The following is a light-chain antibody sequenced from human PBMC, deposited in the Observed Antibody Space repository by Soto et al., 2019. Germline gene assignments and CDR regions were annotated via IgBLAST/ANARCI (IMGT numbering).Light chain of an antibody. Sequence: SSELTQPPSLSVAPGQTATITCGGNNIGSQTVHWYRLNPGQAPVLVVHDVSRRPSGTPDRVSGSNSGDTATLTISRVEAGDEANYYCHVWKAYSHHRVFGGGTKLTVL. CDR3: HVWKAYSHHRV. CDR2: DVS. J-gene: IGLJ3*02. CDR1: NIGSQT. V-gene: IGLV3-21*02.